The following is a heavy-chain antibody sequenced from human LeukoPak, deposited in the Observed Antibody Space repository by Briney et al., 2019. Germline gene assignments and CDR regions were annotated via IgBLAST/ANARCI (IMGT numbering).Heavy chain of an antibody. J-gene: IGHJ4*02. V-gene: IGHV4-34*01. D-gene: IGHD5-18*01. CDR3: ASRRGYSYGSFDY. Sequence: SETLSLTCAVYGGSFSGYYWSWIRQPPGKGLEWIGEINHSGSTNYNPSLKSRVTISVDTSKNQFSLKLSSVTAADTAVYYCASRRGYSYGSFDYWGQGTLVTVSS. CDR1: GGSFSGYY. CDR2: INHSGST.